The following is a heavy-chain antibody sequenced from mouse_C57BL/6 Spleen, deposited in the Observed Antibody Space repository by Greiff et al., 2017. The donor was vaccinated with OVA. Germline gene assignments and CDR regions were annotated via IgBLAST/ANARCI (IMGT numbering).Heavy chain of an antibody. CDR1: GFTFSDYG. J-gene: IGHJ1*03. CDR3: ARSNYYGSSYWDFDV. D-gene: IGHD1-1*01. Sequence: EVQLVASGGGLVKPGGSLKLSCAASGFTFSDYGMHWVRQAPEKGLEWVAYISSGSSTIYYADTVKGRFTISRDNAKNTLFLQRTSLRSEDTAMYYCARSNYYGSSYWDFDVWGTGTTVTVSS. V-gene: IGHV5-17*01. CDR2: ISSGSSTI.